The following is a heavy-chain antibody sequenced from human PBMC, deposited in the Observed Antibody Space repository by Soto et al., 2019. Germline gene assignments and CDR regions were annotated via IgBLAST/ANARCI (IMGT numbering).Heavy chain of an antibody. J-gene: IGHJ4*02. Sequence: GGSLRLSCAASGFTFSSYAMHWVRQAPGKGLEWVAVISYDGSNKYYADSVKGRFTISRDNSKNTLYLQMNSLRAEDTAVYYCARERHITMIVGYYFDYWGQGTLVTVSS. CDR1: GFTFSSYA. CDR3: ARERHITMIVGYYFDY. D-gene: IGHD3-22*01. V-gene: IGHV3-30-3*01. CDR2: ISYDGSNK.